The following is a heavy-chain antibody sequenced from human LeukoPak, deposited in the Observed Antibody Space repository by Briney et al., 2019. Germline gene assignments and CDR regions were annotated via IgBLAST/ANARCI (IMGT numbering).Heavy chain of an antibody. CDR3: ARGMGDYNYYDSSGYLSFDY. CDR1: GYTFTSYG. V-gene: IGHV1-18*01. CDR2: ISAYNGNT. J-gene: IGHJ4*02. D-gene: IGHD3-22*01. Sequence: EASVTVSCTASGYTFTSYGISWVRQAPGQGLEWMGWISAYNGNTNYAQKLQGRVTMTTDTSTSTAYMELRSLRSDDTAVYYCARGMGDYNYYDSSGYLSFDYWGQGTLVTVSS.